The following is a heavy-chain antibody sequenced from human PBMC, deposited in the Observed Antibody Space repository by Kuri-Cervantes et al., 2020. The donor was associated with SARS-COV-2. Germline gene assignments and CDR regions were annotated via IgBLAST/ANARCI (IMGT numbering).Heavy chain of an antibody. V-gene: IGHV1-2*04. J-gene: IGHJ6*02. CDR2: INTNSGGT. D-gene: IGHD3-10*01. Sequence: ASVKVSCKASGYTFSDYYMYWVRQAPGQGLEWMGWINTNSGGTNYAQKFQGWVTMTRDTSSTGYMELSRLRSDDTAVYYCARGMVRGLIQSYYYGMDVWGQGTTGTGSS. CDR3: ARGMVRGLIQSYYYGMDV. CDR1: GYTFSDYY.